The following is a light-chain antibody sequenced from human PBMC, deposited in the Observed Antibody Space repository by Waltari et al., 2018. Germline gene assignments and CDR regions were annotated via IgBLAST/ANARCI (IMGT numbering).Light chain of an antibody. V-gene: IGKV1-5*03. Sequence: DIQMTQSPSTLSASVGDRVTITCRASQTVYSWLAWYQQKPGRAPSLLISKTSGLESGVPSRFSGSGSGTDITLTITSLQPDDSATYYCQQYRIFPLTFGGGTKVEV. CDR2: KTS. CDR3: QQYRIFPLT. J-gene: IGKJ4*01. CDR1: QTVYSW.